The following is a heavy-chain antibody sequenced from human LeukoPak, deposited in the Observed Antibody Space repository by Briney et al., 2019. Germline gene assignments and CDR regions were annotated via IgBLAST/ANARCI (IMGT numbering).Heavy chain of an antibody. D-gene: IGHD6-13*01. J-gene: IGHJ4*02. CDR3: AKVASIAAAGEFGS. V-gene: IGHV3-11*04. Sequence: GGSLRLSCAASGFTFSDYYMSWIRQAPGKGLEWVSYISSSGSTIYYGDSVKGRFTISRDISKNTLHLQMNSLRAEDTAVYYCAKVASIAAAGEFGSWGQGTLVTVSS. CDR1: GFTFSDYY. CDR2: ISSSGSTI.